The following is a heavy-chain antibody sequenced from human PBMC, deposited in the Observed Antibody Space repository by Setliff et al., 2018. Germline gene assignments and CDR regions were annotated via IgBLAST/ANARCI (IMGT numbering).Heavy chain of an antibody. CDR2: IYTSGST. CDR1: GGSISSGSFY. J-gene: IGHJ4*02. V-gene: IGHV4-61*09. CDR3: ARDENWNYDY. D-gene: IGHD1-7*01. Sequence: PSETLSLTCTVSGGSISSGSFYWSWIRQPAGKGLEWIGHIYTSGSTNYNPSLKTRVTISVDTSKNQFSLKLSSVTAADTTVYYCARDENWNYDYWGQGTLVTVSS.